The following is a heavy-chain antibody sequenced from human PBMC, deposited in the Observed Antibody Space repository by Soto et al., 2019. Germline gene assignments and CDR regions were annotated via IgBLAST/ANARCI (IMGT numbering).Heavy chain of an antibody. CDR2: INAGNGNT. V-gene: IGHV1-3*01. J-gene: IGHJ4*02. CDR1: GFSFSKSA. Sequence: ASVKVSCKTSGFSFSKSAVQWMRQAPGQRLEWMGWINAGNGNTKYSQKFQGRVTITRDTSANTAYMELSSLRSEDTAVYYCARSFVVVTDFDYWGQGTLVTSPQ. CDR3: ARSFVVVTDFDY. D-gene: IGHD2-21*02.